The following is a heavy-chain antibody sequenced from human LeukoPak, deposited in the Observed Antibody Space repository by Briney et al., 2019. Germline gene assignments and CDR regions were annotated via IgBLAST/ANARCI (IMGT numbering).Heavy chain of an antibody. Sequence: SETLSLTCTVSGGSISSYYWSWVRQPAGKGLEWIGRIYTSGSTNYNPSLKSRVTMSVDTSKNQFSLKLSSVTAADTAVYYCASGHYYGTGFDYWGQGTLVTVSS. CDR2: IYTSGST. D-gene: IGHD3-10*01. CDR3: ASGHYYGTGFDY. J-gene: IGHJ4*02. CDR1: GGSISSYY. V-gene: IGHV4-4*07.